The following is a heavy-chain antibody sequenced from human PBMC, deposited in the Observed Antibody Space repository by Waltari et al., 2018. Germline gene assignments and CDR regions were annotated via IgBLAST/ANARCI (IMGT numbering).Heavy chain of an antibody. V-gene: IGHV4-34*01. D-gene: IGHD3-3*01. J-gene: IGHJ4*02. CDR2: INHSGST. CDR3: ARVRTRVVTIFGVARLGYFDY. CDR1: GGSFSGYY. Sequence: QVQLQQWGAGLLKPSETLSLTCAVYGGSFSGYYWSWIRQPPGKGLEWIGEINHSGSTNYNPSLKSRVTISVDTSKNQFSLKLSSVTAADTAVYYCARVRTRVVTIFGVARLGYFDYWGQGTLVTVSS.